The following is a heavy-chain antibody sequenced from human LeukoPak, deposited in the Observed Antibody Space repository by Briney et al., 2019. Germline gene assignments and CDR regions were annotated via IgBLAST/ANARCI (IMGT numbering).Heavy chain of an antibody. J-gene: IGHJ5*02. CDR2: INPSGGST. Sequence: ASVKVSCKASGYTFTSYYMHWVRQAPGQGLEWMGIINPSGGSTSYAQKFQGRVTMTRDTSTSTVYMELSSLRSEDTAVYYCARCRRITIFGVVRRSGNWFDPWGQGTLVTVSS. CDR1: GYTFTSYY. D-gene: IGHD3-3*01. CDR3: ARCRRITIFGVVRRSGNWFDP. V-gene: IGHV1-46*03.